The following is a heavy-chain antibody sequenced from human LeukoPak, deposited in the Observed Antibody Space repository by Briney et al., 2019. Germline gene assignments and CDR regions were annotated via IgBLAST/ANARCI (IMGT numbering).Heavy chain of an antibody. CDR1: GFTFSSYA. J-gene: IGHJ6*02. CDR3: AREIGDYDFWSGTRGNGMDV. Sequence: GGSLRLSCAASGFTFSSYAMHWVRQAPGKGLEWVAVISYVETSKYYADSVKGRLTISRDNSKNMVYLQMNSLRAEDTAVYYCAREIGDYDFWSGTRGNGMDVWGQGTTVTVSS. D-gene: IGHD3-3*01. CDR2: ISYVETSK. V-gene: IGHV3-30-3*01.